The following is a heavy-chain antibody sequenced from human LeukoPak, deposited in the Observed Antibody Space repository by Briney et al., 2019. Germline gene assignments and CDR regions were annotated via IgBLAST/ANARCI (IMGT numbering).Heavy chain of an antibody. CDR1: GFTFSSYA. J-gene: IGHJ3*02. Sequence: GRSLRLSCAASGFTFSSYAMHWVRQAPGKGLEWVAVISYDGSNKYYADSVKGRFTISRDNSKNTLYLQMNSLRAEDTAVYYCARDLMVRGVMDAFDIWGQGTMVTVSS. CDR2: ISYDGSNK. D-gene: IGHD3-10*01. V-gene: IGHV3-30-3*01. CDR3: ARDLMVRGVMDAFDI.